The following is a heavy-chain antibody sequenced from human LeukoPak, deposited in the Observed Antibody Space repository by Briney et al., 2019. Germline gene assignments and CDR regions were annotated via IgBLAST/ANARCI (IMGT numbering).Heavy chain of an antibody. V-gene: IGHV4-39*07. Sequence: PSETLSLTCTVSGGSINITSCYWGWIRQPPGKGLEWIGSIYYSGSTYYNPSLQSRVTISVDTSKNRFSLNLSSVTAADTAMYYCARLDGYNIYSDYWGQGTLVTVSS. CDR2: IYYSGST. J-gene: IGHJ4*02. CDR1: GGSINITSCY. CDR3: ARLDGYNIYSDY. D-gene: IGHD5-24*01.